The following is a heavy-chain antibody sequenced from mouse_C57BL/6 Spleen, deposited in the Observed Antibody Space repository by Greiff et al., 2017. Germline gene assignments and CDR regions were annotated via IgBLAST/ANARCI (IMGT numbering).Heavy chain of an antibody. V-gene: IGHV1-80*01. CDR1: GYAFSSYW. J-gene: IGHJ2*01. CDR3: ARSGDYGTYVDFDY. CDR2: IYPGDGDT. D-gene: IGHD2-1*01. Sequence: QVQLQQSGAELVKPGASVKISCKASGYAFSSYWMNWVKQRPGKGLEWIGQIYPGDGDTNYNGKFKGKATLTADKSSSTAYMQLSSLTSEDSAVYCWARSGDYGTYVDFDYWGQGTTLTVSS.